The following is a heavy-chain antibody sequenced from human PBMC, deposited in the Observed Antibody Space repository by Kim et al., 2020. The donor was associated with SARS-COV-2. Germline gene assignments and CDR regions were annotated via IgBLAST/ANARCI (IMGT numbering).Heavy chain of an antibody. Sequence: SETLSLTCAVYGGSFSGYYWSWIRQPPGKGLEWIGEINHSGSTNYNPSLKSRVTISVDTSKNQFSLKLSSVTAADTAVYYCARRYYYDSSGYHRRGLYF. CDR1: GGSFSGYY. J-gene: IGHJ4*01. CDR2: INHSGST. V-gene: IGHV4-34*01. CDR3: ARRYYYDSSGYHRRGLYF. D-gene: IGHD3-22*01.